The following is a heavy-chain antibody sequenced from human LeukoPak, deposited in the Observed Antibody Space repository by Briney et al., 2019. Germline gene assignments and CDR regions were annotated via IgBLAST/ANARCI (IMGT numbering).Heavy chain of an antibody. CDR2: ISYDGSNK. CDR3: ARGPYYYDSSGLTTTDY. CDR1: GFTFSDYS. D-gene: IGHD3-22*01. Sequence: AGGSLRLSCAASGFTFSDYSMSWIRQAPGKGLEWVAVISYDGSNKYYADSVKGRFTISRDNSKNTLYLQMNSLRAEDTAVYYCARGPYYYDSSGLTTTDYWGQGTLVTVSS. V-gene: IGHV3-30-3*01. J-gene: IGHJ4*02.